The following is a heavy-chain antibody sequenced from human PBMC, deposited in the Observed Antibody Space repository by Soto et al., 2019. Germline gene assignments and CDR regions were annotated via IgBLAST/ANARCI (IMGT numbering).Heavy chain of an antibody. D-gene: IGHD2-21*02. CDR3: ARQRTTVVTQAYFDH. J-gene: IGHJ4*02. V-gene: IGHV4-39*01. Sequence: SETLSLTCIVSGESISSSSYYWGWIRQPPGKGLEWIGSIYYSGRTYYNPSFKSRVTISIDTSKNQFSLKLSSVTATDTAVYYCARQRTTVVTQAYFDHWGQGARVTLXS. CDR1: GESISSSSYY. CDR2: IYYSGRT.